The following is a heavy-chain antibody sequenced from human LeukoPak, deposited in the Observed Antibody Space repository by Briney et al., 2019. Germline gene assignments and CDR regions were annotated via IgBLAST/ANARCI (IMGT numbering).Heavy chain of an antibody. D-gene: IGHD4-23*01. V-gene: IGHV3-21*01. CDR3: ARVTTLAGRGDY. Sequence: GGSLRLSCAASGFTFSSYSMNWVRQAPGKGLEWVSSISSSSSYIYYADSVKGRFTISRDNAKNSLYLQMNGLRAEDTAVYYCARVTTLAGRGDYWGQGTLVTVSS. CDR1: GFTFSSYS. CDR2: ISSSSSYI. J-gene: IGHJ4*02.